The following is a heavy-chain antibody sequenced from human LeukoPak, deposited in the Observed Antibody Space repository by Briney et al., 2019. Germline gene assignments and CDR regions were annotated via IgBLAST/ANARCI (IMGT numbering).Heavy chain of an antibody. CDR2: IYYNGDT. Sequence: SETLSLTCTVSGGSTSSTTYHWSWIRQPPGKGLEWIGSIYYNGDTYYKPSLKSRVTISVDTSKNQFSLKLSSVTAADTAVYYCARVAINSIVATKYYYYYYMDVWGKGTTVTVSS. CDR1: GGSTSSTTYH. J-gene: IGHJ6*03. V-gene: IGHV4-39*07. D-gene: IGHD5-12*01. CDR3: ARVAINSIVATKYYYYYYMDV.